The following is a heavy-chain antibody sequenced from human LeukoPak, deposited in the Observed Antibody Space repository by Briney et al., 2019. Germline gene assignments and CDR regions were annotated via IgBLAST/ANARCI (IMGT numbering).Heavy chain of an antibody. CDR3: AREVGRDGYN. Sequence: GGSLRLSCAASGFTFSSYSMNWVRQAPGKGLEWVSSISTSSSYIYYADSVKGRFTISRDNAKNSLYLQMNSLRAEDTAVYYCAREVGRDGYNWGQGTLVTVSS. D-gene: IGHD5-24*01. J-gene: IGHJ4*02. CDR2: ISTSSSYI. V-gene: IGHV3-21*01. CDR1: GFTFSSYS.